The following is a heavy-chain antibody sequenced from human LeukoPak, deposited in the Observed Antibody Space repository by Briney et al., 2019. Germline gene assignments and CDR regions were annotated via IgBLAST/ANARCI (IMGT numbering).Heavy chain of an antibody. CDR2: FDPEDGET. Sequence: AASVKVSCKVSGYTLTELSMHWVRQAPGKGLEWMGGFDPEDGETIYAQKFQGRVTTTEDTSTDTAYMELSSLRSEDTAVYYCATNHDSSGYYRLHPYYFDYWGQGTLVTVSS. CDR1: GYTLTELS. CDR3: ATNHDSSGYYRLHPYYFDY. D-gene: IGHD3-22*01. J-gene: IGHJ4*02. V-gene: IGHV1-24*01.